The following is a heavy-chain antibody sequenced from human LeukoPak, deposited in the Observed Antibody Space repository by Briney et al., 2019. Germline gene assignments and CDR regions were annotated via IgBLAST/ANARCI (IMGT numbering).Heavy chain of an antibody. J-gene: IGHJ4*02. V-gene: IGHV4-34*01. D-gene: IGHD6-6*01. Sequence: PSETLSLTCAVYGGSFSGYYWSWIRQPPGKGLEWIGEINHSGSTYYNPSLKSRVTISVDTSKNQFSLKLSSVTAADTAVYYCARETEYSSSFNWGQGTLVTVSS. CDR3: ARETEYSSSFN. CDR2: INHSGST. CDR1: GGSFSGYY.